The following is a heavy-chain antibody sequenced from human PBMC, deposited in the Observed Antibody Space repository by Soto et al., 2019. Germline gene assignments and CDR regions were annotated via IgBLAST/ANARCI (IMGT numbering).Heavy chain of an antibody. Sequence: SVKVSCKASGGTFSSYAISWVRQAPGQGLEWMGGIIPIFGTANYAQKFQGRVTITADKSTSTAYMELSSLRSEDTAVYYCARDLRGYTGFDPWGRGTLVTVSS. CDR2: IIPIFGTA. CDR1: GGTFSSYA. J-gene: IGHJ5*02. CDR3: ARDLRGYTGFDP. D-gene: IGHD6-13*01. V-gene: IGHV1-69*06.